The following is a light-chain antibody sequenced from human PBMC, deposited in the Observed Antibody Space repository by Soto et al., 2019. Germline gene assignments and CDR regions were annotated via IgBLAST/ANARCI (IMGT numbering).Light chain of an antibody. CDR3: QQYNNWPPMYT. Sequence: EIVMTQSPATLSVSPGERATLSCRASQSVSSNLAWYQQKPGQAPRLLIYGASTRATGIPARFSGSGSGTEFTLTISSLQSEDFAVYYCQQYNNWPPMYTCGQGTELEIK. J-gene: IGKJ2*01. CDR1: QSVSSN. V-gene: IGKV3-15*01. CDR2: GAS.